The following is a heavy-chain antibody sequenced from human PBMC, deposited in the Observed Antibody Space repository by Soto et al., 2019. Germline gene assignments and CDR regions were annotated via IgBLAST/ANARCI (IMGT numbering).Heavy chain of an antibody. D-gene: IGHD6-6*01. CDR1: GYTFTSYA. J-gene: IGHJ4*02. Sequence: ASVKVSCKASGYTFTSYAMHWVRQAPGQRLEWMGRINPGSGSTSYAQKFQGRVTMTRDTSTSTVYMELSSLRSEDTAVYYCASSEYSSSLVDYWGQGTLVTVSS. V-gene: IGHV1-3*01. CDR3: ASSEYSSSLVDY. CDR2: INPGSGST.